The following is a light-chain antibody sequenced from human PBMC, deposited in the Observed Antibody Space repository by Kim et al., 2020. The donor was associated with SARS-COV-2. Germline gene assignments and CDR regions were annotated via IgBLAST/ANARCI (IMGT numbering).Light chain of an antibody. J-gene: IGLJ2*01. Sequence: SYELTQPPSVSVSPGQTATITCSGNKVGNKYVSWYQQRPGQSPLVVIYQDTNRPSGIPERFSGSNSANTATLTISGTQAMDEGDYYCQAWDSNIVVFGGG. CDR2: QDT. CDR1: KVGNKY. CDR3: QAWDSNIVV. V-gene: IGLV3-1*01.